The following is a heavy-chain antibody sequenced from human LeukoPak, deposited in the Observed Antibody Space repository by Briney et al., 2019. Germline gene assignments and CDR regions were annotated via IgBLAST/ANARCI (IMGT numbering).Heavy chain of an antibody. CDR1: GYTFTGYY. V-gene: IGHV1-2*06. J-gene: IGHJ3*02. CDR2: INPNSGGT. D-gene: IGHD3-10*01. Sequence: ASVKVSCKASGYTFTGYYMHWVRQAPGQGLEWMGRINPNSGGTNYAQKFQGRVTMTRDTSISTAYMELSRLRSDDTAVYYCAREWVLSDGSGSYFILFDIWGQETMVTVSS. CDR3: AREWVLSDGSGSYFILFDI.